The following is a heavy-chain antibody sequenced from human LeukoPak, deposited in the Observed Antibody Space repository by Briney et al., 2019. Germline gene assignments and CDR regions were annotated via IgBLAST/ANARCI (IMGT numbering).Heavy chain of an antibody. CDR3: ARDLEQQLLDL. Sequence: GGSLRLSCAASGFTFSRYSMDWVRQAPGKGLEWVSSITISSTYLFYADSVKGRFTISRDNAKNSLYLQMNSLRAEDTAVYYCARDLEQQLLDLWGQGTLVTVSS. D-gene: IGHD6-13*01. CDR1: GFTFSRYS. CDR2: ITISSTYL. J-gene: IGHJ5*02. V-gene: IGHV3-21*01.